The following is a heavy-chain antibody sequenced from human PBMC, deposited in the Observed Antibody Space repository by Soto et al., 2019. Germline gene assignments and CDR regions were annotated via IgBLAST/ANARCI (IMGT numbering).Heavy chain of an antibody. CDR1: GGSFSGYY. CDR3: ARGGHGYDYQTDAFDI. Sequence: SETLSLTCAVYGGSFSGYYWSWIRQPPGKGLEWIGEINHSGSTNYNPSLKSRVTISVDTSKNQFSLKLSSVTAADTAVYYCARGGHGYDYQTDAFDIWGQGTMVTVSS. J-gene: IGHJ3*02. CDR2: INHSGST. D-gene: IGHD5-12*01. V-gene: IGHV4-34*01.